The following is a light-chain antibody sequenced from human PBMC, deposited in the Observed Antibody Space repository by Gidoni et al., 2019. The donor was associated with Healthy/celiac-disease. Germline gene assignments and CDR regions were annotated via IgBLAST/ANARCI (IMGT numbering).Light chain of an antibody. CDR1: SSNIGAGYD. Sequence: QSVLTQPPSVPEAPGQRVTISCTGSSSNIGAGYDVHWYQQLPGTAPKLLIYGNSNRPSGVPDRFSGSKSGTSASLAITGLQAEDEADYYCQSYDSSLSAVVFGGGTKLTVL. V-gene: IGLV1-40*01. CDR3: QSYDSSLSAVV. J-gene: IGLJ2*01. CDR2: GNS.